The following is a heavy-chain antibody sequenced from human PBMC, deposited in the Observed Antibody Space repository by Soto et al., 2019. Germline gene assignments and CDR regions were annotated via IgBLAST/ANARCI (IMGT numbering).Heavy chain of an antibody. J-gene: IGHJ5*02. CDR1: GYTFTDYF. Sequence: ASVKVSCKASGYTFTDYFIHWVRQAPGQGFEWMGWINPNSRGTNYAPKFQGRVTMTRDTSNSTAYMEPRGLRSDDTAVYYCARVTLKAGNWFHPWGQGTLVTVSS. CDR3: ARVTLKAGNWFHP. CDR2: INPNSRGT. V-gene: IGHV1-2*02.